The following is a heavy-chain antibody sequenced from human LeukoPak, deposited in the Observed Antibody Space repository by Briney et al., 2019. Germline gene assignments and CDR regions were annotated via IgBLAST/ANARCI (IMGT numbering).Heavy chain of an antibody. J-gene: IGHJ5*02. CDR1: GFTFSSYW. CDR2: INQDGSQK. Sequence: PGGSLRLSCAASGFTFSSYWMTWVRQAPGKGLEWVANINQDGSQKYYADSVKGRFTISRDNSKNTLYLQMDSLRPEDTAIYYCAKDLLRDRWFGESWGQGTLVTVSS. CDR3: AKDLLRDRWFGES. V-gene: IGHV3-7*01. D-gene: IGHD3-10*01.